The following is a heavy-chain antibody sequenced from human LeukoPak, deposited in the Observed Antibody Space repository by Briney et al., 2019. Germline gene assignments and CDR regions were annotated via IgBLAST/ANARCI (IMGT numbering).Heavy chain of an antibody. J-gene: IGHJ4*02. CDR2: INPGNNKT. V-gene: IGHV1-46*01. Sequence: ASVKVSCKALGYTFTDYYVHWVRRAPGVGLEWMGVINPGNNKTTYAQKFQDRVNMTRDTSTSTVYLELSSLTSDDTAIYFCARVTSPARRGRTLVVAAATPFDFWGQGTLVTVSS. CDR3: ARVTSPARRGRTLVVAAATPFDF. CDR1: GYTFTDYY. D-gene: IGHD2-15*01.